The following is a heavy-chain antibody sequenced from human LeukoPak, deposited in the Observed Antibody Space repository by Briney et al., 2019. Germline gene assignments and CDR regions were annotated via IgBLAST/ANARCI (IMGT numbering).Heavy chain of an antibody. CDR2: INPNSGGT. Sequence: ASVKVSCKASGGTFSSYGISWVRQAPGQGLEWMGRINPNSGGTNYAQKFQGRVTMTRDTSISTAHMELSRLRSDDTAVYYCARDHRIRGLDYYYMDIWGKGTTVTVSS. J-gene: IGHJ6*03. V-gene: IGHV1-2*06. CDR3: ARDHRIRGLDYYYMDI. CDR1: GGTFSSYG. D-gene: IGHD3/OR15-3a*01.